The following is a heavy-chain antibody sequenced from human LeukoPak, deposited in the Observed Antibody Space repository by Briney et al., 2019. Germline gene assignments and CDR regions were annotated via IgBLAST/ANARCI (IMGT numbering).Heavy chain of an antibody. Sequence: GGSLRLSCAASGFTFSSYGMHWVRQAPGKGLEWVAVISYDGSNKYYADSVKGRFTISRDNAKNSLYVQMNSLRAEDTAVYYCAREAPRGAFDYWGQGTLVTVSS. V-gene: IGHV3-30*03. J-gene: IGHJ4*02. D-gene: IGHD3-10*01. CDR2: ISYDGSNK. CDR3: AREAPRGAFDY. CDR1: GFTFSSYG.